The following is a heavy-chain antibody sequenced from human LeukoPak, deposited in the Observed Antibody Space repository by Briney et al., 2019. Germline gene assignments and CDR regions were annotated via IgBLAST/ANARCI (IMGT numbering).Heavy chain of an antibody. CDR3: AKVGSFDIVRTPDY. Sequence: GGSLRLSCAASGFTFSSYAMSWVRQARGKGLEWVSAISGSGGSTYYADSVKGRFTISRDNSKNTLYLQMNSLRAEDTAVYYCAKVGSFDIVRTPDYWGQGTLVTVSS. J-gene: IGHJ4*02. D-gene: IGHD2-8*01. V-gene: IGHV3-23*01. CDR2: ISGSGGST. CDR1: GFTFSSYA.